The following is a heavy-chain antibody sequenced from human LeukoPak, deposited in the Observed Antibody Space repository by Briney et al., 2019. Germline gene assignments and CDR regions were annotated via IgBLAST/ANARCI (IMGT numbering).Heavy chain of an antibody. CDR1: GFTFDDYA. Sequence: GGSLRLSCAASGFTFDDYAMHWVRQAPGKGLEWVSLISGDGGSTYYADSVKGRFTTSRDNAKNSLYLQMNSLRAEDTALYYCAKASHGTTRYNWFDPWGQGTLVTVSS. J-gene: IGHJ5*02. CDR2: ISGDGGST. CDR3: AKASHGTTRYNWFDP. V-gene: IGHV3-43*02. D-gene: IGHD1-1*01.